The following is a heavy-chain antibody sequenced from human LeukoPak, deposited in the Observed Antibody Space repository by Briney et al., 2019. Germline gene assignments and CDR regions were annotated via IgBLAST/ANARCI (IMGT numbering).Heavy chain of an antibody. CDR1: GFTVSSNY. Sequence: GGSLRLSCAASGFTVSSNYMSWVRRAPGKGLEWVSVIYSGGSTYYADSVKGRFTISRDNSKNTLYLQMNSLRAEDTAVYYRARALCSGGSCYDYWGQGTLVTVSS. CDR2: IYSGGST. D-gene: IGHD2-15*01. J-gene: IGHJ4*02. V-gene: IGHV3-66*01. CDR3: ARALCSGGSCYDY.